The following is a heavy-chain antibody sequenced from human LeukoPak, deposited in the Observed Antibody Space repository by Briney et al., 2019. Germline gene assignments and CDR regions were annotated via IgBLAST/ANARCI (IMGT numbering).Heavy chain of an antibody. Sequence: GGSLRLSCAASGFTFIIYAMSGMRQAPGKGREGVSAISGSVGSTYYAASVKVRFTGSRESSKNTLYLQMNSLRAEDTTVYYCAKDARYCSDYWGQGTLVTVSS. J-gene: IGHJ4*02. V-gene: IGHV3-23*01. CDR2: ISGSVGST. CDR1: GFTFIIYA. CDR3: AKDARYCSDY.